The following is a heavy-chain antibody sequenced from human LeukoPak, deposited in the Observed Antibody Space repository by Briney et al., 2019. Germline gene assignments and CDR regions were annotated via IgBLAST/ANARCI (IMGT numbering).Heavy chain of an antibody. Sequence: GGSLRLSCAASGFTFSSYAMHWVRQAPGKALEWVAVISYDGSNKYYADSVKGRFTISRDNSKNTLYLQMNSLRAEDTAVYYCARDVGRTAMVSHYFDYWGQGTLVTVSS. CDR3: ARDVGRTAMVSHYFDY. J-gene: IGHJ4*02. D-gene: IGHD5-18*01. CDR2: ISYDGSNK. V-gene: IGHV3-30*04. CDR1: GFTFSSYA.